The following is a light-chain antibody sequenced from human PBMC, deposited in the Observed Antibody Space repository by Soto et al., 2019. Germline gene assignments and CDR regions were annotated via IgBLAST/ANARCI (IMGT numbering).Light chain of an antibody. J-gene: IGLJ3*02. CDR1: DSNIGSNS. Sequence: HSVLTQPPSASGTAGQVVTISCSGGDSNIGSNSVYWYQHLPRMAPKLLIYYSNQRDSGVPDRFSGSGSGTDFTLKISKVEAEDVAVYYCMQGTQWPWTFGQGTK. V-gene: IGLV1-44*01. CDR2: YSN. CDR3: MQGTQWPWT.